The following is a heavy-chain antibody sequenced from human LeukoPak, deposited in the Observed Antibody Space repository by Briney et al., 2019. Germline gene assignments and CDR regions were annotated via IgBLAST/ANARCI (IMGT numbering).Heavy chain of an antibody. D-gene: IGHD1-1*01. CDR3: ARDKIEGPTKLDY. CDR1: GFTFSSYW. J-gene: IGHJ4*02. Sequence: GGSLRLSCAASGFTFSSYWMSWVRQAPGKGLEWVANIKQDESEKYYVDSVKGRFTISRDNAKNSLYLQMNSLRAEDAAVYYCARDKIEGPTKLDYWGQGILVTVSS. V-gene: IGHV3-7*01. CDR2: IKQDESEK.